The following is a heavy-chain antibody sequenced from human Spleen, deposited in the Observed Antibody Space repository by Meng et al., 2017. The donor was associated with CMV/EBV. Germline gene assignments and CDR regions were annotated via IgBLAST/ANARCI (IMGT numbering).Heavy chain of an antibody. Sequence: GGSLRLSCAASGFTFSDYSMNWVRQAPGKGLEWVANIKQDGSEHYYVDSVRGRFTISRDNAKNSLYLQLNSLRAEDTAVYYCAKSNYDFWSGTDYWGQGTLVTVSS. D-gene: IGHD3-3*01. CDR2: IKQDGSEH. CDR1: GFTFSDYS. V-gene: IGHV3-7*01. CDR3: AKSNYDFWSGTDY. J-gene: IGHJ4*02.